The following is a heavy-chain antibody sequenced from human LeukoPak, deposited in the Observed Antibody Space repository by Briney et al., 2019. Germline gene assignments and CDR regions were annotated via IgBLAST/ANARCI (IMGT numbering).Heavy chain of an antibody. CDR2: MSFDGFSK. V-gene: IGHV3-30-3*02. CDR1: RFTFSTSI. CDR3: AKGYSGYPFDY. D-gene: IGHD3-22*01. Sequence: GGSLRLSCEMSRFTFSTSIIHWVRQAPGKGLEWVAAMSFDGFSKYYADSMKGRFTISRDNSKNTLYLQVNSLRAEDTAVYYCAKGYSGYPFDYWGQGTLVTVSS. J-gene: IGHJ4*02.